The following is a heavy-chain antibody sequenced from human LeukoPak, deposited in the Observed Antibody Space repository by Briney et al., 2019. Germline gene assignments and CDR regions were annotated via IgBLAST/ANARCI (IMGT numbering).Heavy chain of an antibody. D-gene: IGHD2-2*01. V-gene: IGHV1-8*03. Sequence: ASVKVSCKASGYTFTSYDINWVRQATGQGLEWMGWVNPNSGNTGYAQKFQGRVTITRNTSISTAYMELSSLRSEDTAVYYCARGSLGYCSSTSCYDYYYYYMDVWGKGTTVTVSS. CDR3: ARGSLGYCSSTSCYDYYYYYMDV. CDR2: VNPNSGNT. J-gene: IGHJ6*03. CDR1: GYTFTSYD.